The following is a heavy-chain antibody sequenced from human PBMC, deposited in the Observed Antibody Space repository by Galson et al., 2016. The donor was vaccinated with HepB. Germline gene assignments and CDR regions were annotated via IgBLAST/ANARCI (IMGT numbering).Heavy chain of an antibody. CDR1: GGSISSHY. Sequence: SETLSLTCTVSGGSISSHYWSWIRQPPGKGLEWIGYIYYSGSTNYNPSLKSRVTISLDTSKSQFSLNLSSVTAEDAAVYYCARDGPSYSSTWYSGWFAPWGQGTLVTVSS. D-gene: IGHD6-13*01. CDR2: IYYSGST. CDR3: ARDGPSYSSTWYSGWFAP. V-gene: IGHV4-59*11. J-gene: IGHJ5*02.